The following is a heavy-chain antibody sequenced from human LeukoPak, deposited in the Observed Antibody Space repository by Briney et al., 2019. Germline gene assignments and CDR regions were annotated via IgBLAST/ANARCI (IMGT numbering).Heavy chain of an antibody. J-gene: IGHJ6*02. Sequence: SGGSLRLSCAASGFTFSSYSMNWVRQAPGKGLEWVSSISSSSSYIYYADSVKGRFTISRDNAKNSLYLQMNSLRAEDTAVYYCASRTTGTTKQGDVWGQGTTVTVSS. CDR1: GFTFSSYS. CDR2: ISSSSSYI. V-gene: IGHV3-21*01. CDR3: ASRTTGTTKQGDV. D-gene: IGHD1-1*01.